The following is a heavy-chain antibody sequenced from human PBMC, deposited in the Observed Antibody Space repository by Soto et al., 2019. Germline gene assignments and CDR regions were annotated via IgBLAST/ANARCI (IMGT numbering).Heavy chain of an antibody. CDR3: ARQGTVTTLDSDYYYGMEV. V-gene: IGHV3-48*02. CDR1: GFTFSSYS. CDR2: ISSSSSTI. D-gene: IGHD4-17*01. J-gene: IGHJ6*02. Sequence: EVQLVESGGGLVQPGGSLRLSCAASGFTFSSYSMNWVRLAPGKGLEWVSYISSSSSTIYYADSVKGRFTIARDNAKNALYLQMNRLRDEDTAVYYCARQGTVTTLDSDYYYGMEVWGQGTTVTVSS.